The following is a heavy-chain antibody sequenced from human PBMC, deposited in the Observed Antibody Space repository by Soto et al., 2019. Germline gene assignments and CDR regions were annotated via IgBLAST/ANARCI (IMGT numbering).Heavy chain of an antibody. CDR3: ARDRGYCSGGSCYSLVS. D-gene: IGHD2-15*01. CDR1: GGTFSSYT. CDR2: IIPILGIA. J-gene: IGHJ5*02. V-gene: IGHV1-69*08. Sequence: QVQLVQSGAEVKKPGSSVKVSCKASGGTFSSYTISWVRQAPGQGLEWMGRIIPILGIANYAQKFQGRVTITAHKSMSTAYMELSSLRSEDTAVYYRARDRGYCSGGSCYSLVSWGQGTLVTVSS.